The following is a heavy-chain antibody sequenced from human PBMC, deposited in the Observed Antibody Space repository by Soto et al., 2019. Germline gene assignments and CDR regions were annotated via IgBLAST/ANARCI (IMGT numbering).Heavy chain of an antibody. D-gene: IGHD2-15*01. CDR1: GFTVSNNY. CDR2: ISNTGST. CDR3: AKVNVVVVAATFEYEYYSDY. V-gene: IGHV3-53*01. Sequence: GGSLRLSCVASGFTVSNNYMSWVRQAPGRGLEWVSAISNTGSTYYAGSVKGRSTISRDSSTNTLYLEVNSLRADDTAVYYCAKVNVVVVAATFEYEYYSDYWGQGTLVTVPS. J-gene: IGHJ4*02.